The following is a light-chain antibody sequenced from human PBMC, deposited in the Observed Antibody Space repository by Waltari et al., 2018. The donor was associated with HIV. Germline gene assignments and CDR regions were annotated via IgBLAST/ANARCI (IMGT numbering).Light chain of an antibody. V-gene: IGLV5-45*02. Sequence: QAVLTQPSSLSAPPGTSASLTCTFRSGINVASYRISWSPPRSGTPPQYLLTSKSASDGQRGSGVPSRFSASKDASANAGILLISGIQSEDEADYYCMIWHSNAYVFGSGTKVTV. CDR2: SKSASDG. J-gene: IGLJ1*01. CDR3: MIWHSNAYV. CDR1: SGINVASYR.